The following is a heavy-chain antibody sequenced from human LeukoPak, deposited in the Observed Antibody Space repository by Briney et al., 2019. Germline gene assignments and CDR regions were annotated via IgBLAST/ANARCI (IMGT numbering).Heavy chain of an antibody. Sequence: SQTLSLTCTVSGGSISSGGYYWSWIRQPPGKGLEWIGYIYHSGSTNYNPSLKSRVTMSVDTSKNQFSLKLSSVTAADTAVYYCARWYYGSGSIQYWYFDLWGRGTLVTVSS. CDR2: IYHSGST. V-gene: IGHV4-30-2*01. D-gene: IGHD3-10*01. J-gene: IGHJ2*01. CDR1: GGSISSGGYY. CDR3: ARWYYGSGSIQYWYFDL.